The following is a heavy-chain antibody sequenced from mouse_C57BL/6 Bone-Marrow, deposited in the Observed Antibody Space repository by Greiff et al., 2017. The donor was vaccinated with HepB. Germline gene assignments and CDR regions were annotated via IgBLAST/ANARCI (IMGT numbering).Heavy chain of an antibody. D-gene: IGHD4-1*01. CDR2: IDPANGNT. V-gene: IGHV14-3*01. J-gene: IGHJ2*01. CDR1: GFNFKNSY. Sequence: EVQLQQSVAELVRPGASVKLSCTASGFNFKNSYMHWVKQRPEQGLEWIGRIDPANGNTKYAPKFQGKATITADTSSNTAYLQLSSLTSADTAIYYCARSWDGGYWGQGTTLTVSS. CDR3: ARSWDGGY.